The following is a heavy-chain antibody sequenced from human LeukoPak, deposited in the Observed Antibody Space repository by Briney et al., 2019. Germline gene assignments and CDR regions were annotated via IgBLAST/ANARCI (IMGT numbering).Heavy chain of an antibody. CDR1: GGSISSSSYY. D-gene: IGHD3-22*01. V-gene: IGHV4-39*07. CDR3: ARDHSAPMIGVGKGYYFDY. J-gene: IGHJ4*02. Sequence: SETLSLTCTVSGGSISSSSYYWGWIRQPPGKGLEWIGSIYYSGSTYYNPSLKSRVTISVDTSKNQFSLKLSSVTAADTAVYYWARDHSAPMIGVGKGYYFDYWGQGTLVTVSS. CDR2: IYYSGST.